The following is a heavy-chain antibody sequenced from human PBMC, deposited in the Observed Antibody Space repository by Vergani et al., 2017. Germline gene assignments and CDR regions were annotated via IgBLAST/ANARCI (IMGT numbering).Heavy chain of an antibody. CDR3: ARPPGGTIDSYDI. Sequence: EVQLLESGGGLVQPGGSLRLTCAASEFTFSNYAMNWVRQAPGKGLEWVSGISGSGVSAYYTDSVKGRFTISRDNSKNMLFLQMNNLRTEDTAIYYCARPPGGTIDSYDIWGQGTLVTVSS. J-gene: IGHJ3*02. V-gene: IGHV3-23*01. CDR2: ISGSGVSA. CDR1: EFTFSNYA. D-gene: IGHD1-7*01.